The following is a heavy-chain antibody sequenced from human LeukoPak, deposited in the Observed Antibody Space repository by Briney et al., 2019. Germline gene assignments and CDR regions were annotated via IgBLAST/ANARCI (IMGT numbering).Heavy chain of an antibody. V-gene: IGHV3-30*04. CDR2: ITYDGSNK. CDR1: EFTFSSYA. CDR3: AIDRNLYYYYGMDV. J-gene: IGHJ6*02. Sequence: PGGSLRLSCAASEFTFSSYAMHWVRQAPGKGLEWVAVITYDGSNKNYADSVKGRFTISRDNSKKTLYMQMNRLRDGDTAVYYCAIDRNLYYYYGMDVWGQGTTVTVSS. D-gene: IGHD1-14*01.